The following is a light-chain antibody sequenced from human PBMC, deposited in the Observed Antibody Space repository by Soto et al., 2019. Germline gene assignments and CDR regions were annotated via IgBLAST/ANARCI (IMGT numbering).Light chain of an antibody. Sequence: DIQLTQSPAPLSASVGDTVTVTCGASERVSGLFAWYQQKPGKAPKLLIYDASSLDSGVPLRLSGTGSRTEFTLTIRSMKPADFATDDCQKYDNYWTFGQGNKVDIK. CDR2: DAS. CDR3: QKYDNYWT. CDR1: ERVSGL. J-gene: IGKJ1*01. V-gene: IGKV1-5*01.